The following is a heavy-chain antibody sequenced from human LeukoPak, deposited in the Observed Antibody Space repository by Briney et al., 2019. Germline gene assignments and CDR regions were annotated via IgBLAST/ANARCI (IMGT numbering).Heavy chain of an antibody. J-gene: IGHJ4*02. Sequence: GGSLRLSCAASGFTVSSNYTSWVRQAPGKGLEWVSVIYSGGSTYYADSVKGRFTISRDNSKNTLYLQMNSLRAEDTAVYYCARERGVGLLDYWGQGTLVTVSS. CDR1: GFTVSSNY. D-gene: IGHD3-10*01. CDR2: IYSGGST. CDR3: ARERGVGLLDY. V-gene: IGHV3-53*01.